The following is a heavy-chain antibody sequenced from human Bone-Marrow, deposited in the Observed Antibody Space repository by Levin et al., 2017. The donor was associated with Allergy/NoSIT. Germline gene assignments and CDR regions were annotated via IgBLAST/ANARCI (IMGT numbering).Heavy chain of an antibody. CDR2: VHYSGST. V-gene: IGHV4-31*03. J-gene: IGHJ4*02. CDR3: TRDSAGNYFDP. Sequence: LRLSCTVSGDSISSGGYYLTWIRQHPATGLEWIGYVHYSGSTYYNPSLKSRVTISVDTSQSQFSLKLRSVTAADTAVYYCTRDSAGNYFDPWGQGTLVTVSS. CDR1: GDSISSGGYY. D-gene: IGHD3-10*01.